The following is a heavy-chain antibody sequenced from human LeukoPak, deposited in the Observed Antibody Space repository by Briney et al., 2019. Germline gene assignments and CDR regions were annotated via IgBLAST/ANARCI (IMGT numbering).Heavy chain of an antibody. J-gene: IGHJ4*02. CDR1: GFTFSSYS. CDR3: AKDPAAARPYY. Sequence: GGSLRFSCAASGFTFSSYSMNWVRQAPGKGLEWVSSISSDSSYIYYADSVKARFTISRDNSKNTLYLQMSSLRAEDTGVYYCAKDPAAARPYYWGQGTLVTVSS. D-gene: IGHD6-6*01. V-gene: IGHV3-21*04. CDR2: ISSDSSYI.